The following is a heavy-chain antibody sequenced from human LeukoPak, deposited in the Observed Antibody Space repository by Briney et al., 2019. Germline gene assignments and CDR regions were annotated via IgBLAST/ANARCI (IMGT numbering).Heavy chain of an antibody. CDR2: IYSGGSS. CDR1: GFTVSSNY. CDR3: ARGSGSIAAAGSFDY. V-gene: IGHV3-66*02. D-gene: IGHD6-13*01. Sequence: GGSLRLSCAASGFTVSSNYMTWVRQAPGKGLEWVSLIYSGGSSYHADSVKGRFTISRDNSKNTLYLQMNSLRAEDTAVYYCARGSGSIAAAGSFDYWGQGTLVTVSS. J-gene: IGHJ4*02.